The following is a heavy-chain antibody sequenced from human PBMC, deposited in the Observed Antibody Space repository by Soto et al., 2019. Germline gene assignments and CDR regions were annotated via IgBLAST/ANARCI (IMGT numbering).Heavy chain of an antibody. D-gene: IGHD3-16*01. J-gene: IGHJ5*02. V-gene: IGHV4-4*07. CDR3: ARDDYKDGGNNWFDP. CDR2: MYTKERT. CDR1: GGSITNYY. Sequence: TLSLTCTVSGGSITNYYWSWIRQPAGKGLEWIGRMYTKERTNYNPSFKSRVTMSVDTSKNQFSLKLNAVTAADTAVYYCARDDYKDGGNNWFDPWGQGTLVTVSS.